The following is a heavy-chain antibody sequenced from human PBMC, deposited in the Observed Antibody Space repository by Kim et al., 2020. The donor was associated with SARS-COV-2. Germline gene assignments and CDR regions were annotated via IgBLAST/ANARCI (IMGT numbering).Heavy chain of an antibody. V-gene: IGHV3-23*01. Sequence: GGSLRLSCAASGFTFSSFAMSWVRQAPGKGPESVSVISASGTNTYYADSVKGRFTISRDNAKNTLYLQLSSLRADDTAVYYCAKGWYRLADSLAGSSDYWGQGALVTVSS. CDR2: ISASGTNT. CDR3: AKGWYRLADSLAGSSDY. CDR1: GFTFSSFA. J-gene: IGHJ4*02. D-gene: IGHD6-6*01.